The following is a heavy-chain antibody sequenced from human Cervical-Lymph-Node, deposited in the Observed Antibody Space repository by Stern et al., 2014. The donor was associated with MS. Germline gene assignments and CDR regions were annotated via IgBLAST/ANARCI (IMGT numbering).Heavy chain of an antibody. CDR1: GFTFSAYY. V-gene: IGHV3-11*01. CDR2: ISSNGSTI. CDR3: ARGLPSF. Sequence: QVQLVQSGGDFVKPGGSLRLSCAASGFTFSAYYMNWIRQAPGQGLEWLSYISSNGSTIYYADSVKCRFIISRDNAKQSLYLQMNSLRAEDTSVYYCARGLPSFWGQGTLVTVSP. J-gene: IGHJ4*02. D-gene: IGHD1-26*01.